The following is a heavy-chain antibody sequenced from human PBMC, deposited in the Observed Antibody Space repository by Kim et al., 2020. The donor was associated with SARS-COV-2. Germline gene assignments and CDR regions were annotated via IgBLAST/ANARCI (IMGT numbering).Heavy chain of an antibody. V-gene: IGHV3-11*04. D-gene: IGHD2-2*01. J-gene: IGHJ6*02. CDR3: AKDRTSRYGMDV. Sequence: YYADAVKGRFTISRDNAKNSLYLQMNSLRAEDTAVYYCAKDRTSRYGMDVWGQGTTVTVSS.